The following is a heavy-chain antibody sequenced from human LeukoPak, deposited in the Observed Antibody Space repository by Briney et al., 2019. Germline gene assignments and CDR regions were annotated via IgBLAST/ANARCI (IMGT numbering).Heavy chain of an antibody. CDR2: IYYSGST. CDR3: AGGMDRGVLKDYYYGMDV. D-gene: IGHD3-10*01. V-gene: IGHV4-39*01. CDR1: GGSISSSSYY. J-gene: IGHJ6*02. Sequence: PSETLSLTCTVSGGSISSSSYYWGWIRQPPGKGLEWIGSIYYSGSTYYNPSLKSRVTISVDTSKNQFSLKLSSVTAADPAVYYCAGGMDRGVLKDYYYGMDVWGQGTTVTVSS.